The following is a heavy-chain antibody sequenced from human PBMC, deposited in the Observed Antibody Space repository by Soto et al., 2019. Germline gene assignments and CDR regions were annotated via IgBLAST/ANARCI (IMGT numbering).Heavy chain of an antibody. V-gene: IGHV3-23*01. D-gene: IGHD4-17*01. CDR2: ISGSGGST. CDR3: AKGLGDYEY. J-gene: IGHJ4*02. CDR1: GFTFSSYA. Sequence: GESLKISCAASGFTFSSYAMSWVRQAPGKGLEWVSAISGSGGSTYYADSVKGRFTISRDNSKNTLYLQMNSLRAEDTAVYYCAKGLGDYEYWGQGTLVTVSS.